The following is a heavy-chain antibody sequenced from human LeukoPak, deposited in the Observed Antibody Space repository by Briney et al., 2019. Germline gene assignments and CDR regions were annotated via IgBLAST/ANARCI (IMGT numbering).Heavy chain of an antibody. J-gene: IGHJ1*01. CDR1: GGSISSYY. V-gene: IGHV4-59*12. Sequence: PSETLSLTCTVSGGSISSYYWSWIRQPPGKGLEWIGYIYYSGSTNYNPSPKSRVTISVDTSKNQFSLKLSSVTAADTAVYYCAGAPTGTGNFQHWGQGTLVTVS. CDR2: IYYSGST. D-gene: IGHD1-1*01. CDR3: AGAPTGTGNFQH.